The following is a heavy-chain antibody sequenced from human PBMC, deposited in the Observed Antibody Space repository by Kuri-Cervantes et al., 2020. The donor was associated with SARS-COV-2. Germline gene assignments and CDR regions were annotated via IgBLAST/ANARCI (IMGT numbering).Heavy chain of an antibody. CDR1: GFIFSYYY. CDR2: IGPSGTTK. V-gene: IGHV3-11*04. CDR3: ARMPPLERRGASGY. J-gene: IGHJ4*02. D-gene: IGHD1-1*01. Sequence: SCTASGFIFSYYYMTWIRQAPGKGLEWVSNIGPSGTTKYYADSVKGRFTISRDNAKNSLYLQMSSLRAEDTAVYYCARMPPLERRGASGYWGQGTLVTVSS.